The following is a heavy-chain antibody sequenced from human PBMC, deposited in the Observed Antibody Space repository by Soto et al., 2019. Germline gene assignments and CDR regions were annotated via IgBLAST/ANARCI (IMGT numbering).Heavy chain of an antibody. V-gene: IGHV4-4*02. J-gene: IGHJ6*03. D-gene: IGHD1-26*01. CDR3: ARGGYYFYMDV. CDR1: GGSISISNW. CDR2: IHHSGST. Sequence: PSETPSLTCAVSGGSISISNWWSWVRQTPGKGLEWIGQIHHSGSTNYSPSLTSRVTISVDKSKNQFSLKMNSVTAADTAVYYCARGGYYFYMDVWGKGTTVTVSS.